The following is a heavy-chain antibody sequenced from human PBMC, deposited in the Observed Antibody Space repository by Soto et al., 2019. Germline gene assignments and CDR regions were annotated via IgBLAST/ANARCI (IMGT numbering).Heavy chain of an antibody. CDR3: AREAAPYYYDSSGYYGFDY. CDR2: IIPIFGTA. Sequence: SVKVSCKASGGTFSSYAISWVRQAPGQGLEWMGGIIPIFGTANYAQKFQGRVTITADKSTSTAYMELSSLRSEDTAVYYCAREAAPYYYDSSGYYGFDYWGQGTLVTVSS. J-gene: IGHJ4*02. V-gene: IGHV1-69*06. D-gene: IGHD3-22*01. CDR1: GGTFSSYA.